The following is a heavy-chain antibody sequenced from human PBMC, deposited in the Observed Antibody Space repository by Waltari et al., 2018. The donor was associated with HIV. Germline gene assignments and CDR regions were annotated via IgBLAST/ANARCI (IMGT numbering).Heavy chain of an antibody. CDR3: ARGGYYYDISGYYHY. V-gene: IGHV3-33*01. CDR1: GFTFSTFA. CDR2: IWYDVENK. D-gene: IGHD3-22*01. Sequence: QVQLVESGGGVVQPGRSLSLSCAACGFTFSTFARPWVRQAPSKGLEWVAFIWYDVENKYYADSVKGRFTISRDNSKNTLYLQMNSLRVEDTAVYYCARGGYYYDISGYYHYWGQGTLVTVSS. J-gene: IGHJ4*02.